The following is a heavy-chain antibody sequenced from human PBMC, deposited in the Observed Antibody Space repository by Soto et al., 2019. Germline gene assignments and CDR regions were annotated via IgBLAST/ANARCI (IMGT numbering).Heavy chain of an antibody. J-gene: IGHJ3*02. D-gene: IGHD3-22*01. V-gene: IGHV4-59*01. Sequence: SETLSLTCTVSGGSISSYYWSWIRQPPGKGLEWIGYIYYSGSTNYNPSLKSRVTISVDTSKNQFSLKLSSVTAADTAVYYCARDYYDSTNAFDIWDQGTMVTVS. CDR3: ARDYYDSTNAFDI. CDR2: IYYSGST. CDR1: GGSISSYY.